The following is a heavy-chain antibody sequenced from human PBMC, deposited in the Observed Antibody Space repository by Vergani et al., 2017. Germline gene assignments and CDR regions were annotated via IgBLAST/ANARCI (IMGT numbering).Heavy chain of an antibody. CDR2: IIPILGIA. CDR3: ARDRRPTLCSSTSCYYYYGMDV. V-gene: IGHV1-69*08. Sequence: QVQLVQSGAEVKKPGSSVKVSCKASGGTFSSYTISWVRQAPGQGLEWMGRIIPILGIANYAQKFQGRVTITADKSTSTAYMELSSLRSEDTAVYYCARDRRPTLCSSTSCYYYYGMDVWGQGTTVTVSS. D-gene: IGHD2-2*01. CDR1: GGTFSSYT. J-gene: IGHJ6*02.